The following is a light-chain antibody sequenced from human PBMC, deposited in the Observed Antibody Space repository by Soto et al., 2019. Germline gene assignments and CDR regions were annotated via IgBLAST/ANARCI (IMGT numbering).Light chain of an antibody. CDR3: HQYDSSRT. CDR1: QTVTSTF. J-gene: IGKJ1*01. V-gene: IGKV3-20*01. Sequence: EIVLTQSPGTLSLSPGERATLSCRASQTVTSTFLVWYQQKPGQAPRLLIYGASRRATGIPDRFSGSGSGTDFTLTITRLEPEDFAVYYCHQYDSSRTFGQGTKVEMK. CDR2: GAS.